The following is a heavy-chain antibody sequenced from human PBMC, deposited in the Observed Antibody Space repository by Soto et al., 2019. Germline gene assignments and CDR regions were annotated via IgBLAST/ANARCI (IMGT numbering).Heavy chain of an antibody. D-gene: IGHD3-3*01. V-gene: IGHV3-23*01. CDR3: AKVPPSYYDFWSGYHNDAFDI. Sequence: GSLRLSCAASGFTFSSYAMSWVRQAPGKGLEWVSAISGSGGSTYYADSVKGRFTISRDNSKNTLYLQMNSLRAEDTAVYYCAKVPPSYYDFWSGYHNDAFDIWGQGTMVTVSS. CDR2: ISGSGGST. CDR1: GFTFSSYA. J-gene: IGHJ3*02.